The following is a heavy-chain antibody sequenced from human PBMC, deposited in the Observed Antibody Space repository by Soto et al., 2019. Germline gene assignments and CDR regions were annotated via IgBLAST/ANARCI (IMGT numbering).Heavy chain of an antibody. CDR2: IYYSGST. D-gene: IGHD6-13*01. CDR3: ARHGSQLVHGYFDY. Sequence: PSETLSLTCTVSGGSLSSYYWSWIRQPPGKGLEWIGYIYYSGSTNYNPSLKSRVTISVDTSKNQFSLKLSSVTAADTAVYYCARHGSQLVHGYFDYWGQGTLVTVSS. J-gene: IGHJ4*02. V-gene: IGHV4-59*08. CDR1: GGSLSSYY.